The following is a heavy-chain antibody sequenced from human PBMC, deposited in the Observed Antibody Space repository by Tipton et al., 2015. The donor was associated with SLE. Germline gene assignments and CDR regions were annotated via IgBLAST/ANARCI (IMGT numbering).Heavy chain of an antibody. CDR3: ARGPPEWELLRDYYGMDV. J-gene: IGHJ6*02. CDR2: IYYSGST. CDR1: GGSISSHY. Sequence: TLSLTCTVSGGSISSHYWSWIRQPPGKGLEWIGYIYYSGSTNYNPSLKSRVTISVDTSKNQFSLKLSSVTAADTAVYYCARGPPEWELLRDYYGMDVWGQGTTVTVSS. V-gene: IGHV4-59*11. D-gene: IGHD1-26*01.